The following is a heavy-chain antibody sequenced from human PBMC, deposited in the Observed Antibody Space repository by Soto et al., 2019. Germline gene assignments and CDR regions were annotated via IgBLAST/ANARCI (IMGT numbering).Heavy chain of an antibody. CDR1: GFTFTSSA. V-gene: IGHV1-58*01. CDR3: AADESYYGSGSYFTDY. D-gene: IGHD3-10*01. J-gene: IGHJ4*02. Sequence: ASVKVSCKASGFTFTSSAVQWVRQARGQRLEWIGWIVVGSGNTNYAQKFQERVTITRDMSTSTAYMELSSLRSEDTAVYYCAADESYYGSGSYFTDYWGQGTLVTVSS. CDR2: IVVGSGNT.